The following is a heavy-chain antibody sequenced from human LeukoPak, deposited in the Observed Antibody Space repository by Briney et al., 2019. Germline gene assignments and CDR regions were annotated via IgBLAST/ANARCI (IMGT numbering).Heavy chain of an antibody. J-gene: IGHJ6*02. CDR2: LYYSGST. Sequence: SETLSLTCTVSGGSISSYYWSWIRQPPGKGLEWIGYLYYSGSTNYNPSLKSRVTISVDKSKNQFSLKLSSVAAADTAVYYCARGDGYNDYYYYGMDVWGQGTTVTVSS. V-gene: IGHV4-59*01. D-gene: IGHD5-24*01. CDR1: GGSISSYY. CDR3: ARGDGYNDYYYYGMDV.